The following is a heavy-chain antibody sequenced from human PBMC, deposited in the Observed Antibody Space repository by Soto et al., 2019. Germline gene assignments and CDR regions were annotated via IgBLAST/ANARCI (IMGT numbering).Heavy chain of an antibody. J-gene: IGHJ5*02. CDR1: GGSISSGDYY. CDR2: IYYSGST. D-gene: IGHD3-3*01. Sequence: PSETLSLTCTVSGGSISSGDYYWSWIRQPPGKGQEWIGYIYYSGSTYYNPSLKSRVTISVDTSKNQFSLKLSSVTAADTAVYYCARAVTIFGVVNNWFDPWGQGTLVTVSS. V-gene: IGHV4-30-4*01. CDR3: ARAVTIFGVVNNWFDP.